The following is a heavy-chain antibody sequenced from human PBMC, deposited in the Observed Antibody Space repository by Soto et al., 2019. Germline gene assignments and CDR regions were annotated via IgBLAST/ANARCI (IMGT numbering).Heavy chain of an antibody. Sequence: QVQLVESGGGVILPGGSLRLSCAASGFTFSSYAMHWVRQAAGTGPEWVAATSSDGTDNVYADSVSGRFTISRDNSKNTLYLQMNSLSSEDAAVYYCARTYECAKSDCYRAFDIWGQGTMVTVSS. J-gene: IGHJ3*02. V-gene: IGHV3-30*04. CDR3: ARTYECAKSDCYRAFDI. CDR2: TSSDGTDN. D-gene: IGHD2-21*02. CDR1: GFTFSSYA.